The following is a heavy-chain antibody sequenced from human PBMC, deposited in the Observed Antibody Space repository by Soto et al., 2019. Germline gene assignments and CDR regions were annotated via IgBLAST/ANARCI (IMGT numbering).Heavy chain of an antibody. D-gene: IGHD2-15*01. J-gene: IGHJ6*02. CDR1: GYTFTGYY. CDR3: ARSLRSEGHYGMDV. Sequence: ASVKVSCKASGYTFTGYYMHWVRQAPGQGLEWMGWINPNSGGTNYAQKFQGWVTMTRDTSISTAYMELSRLRSDDTAVYYCARSLRSEGHYGMDVWAQGTTVTVSS. CDR2: INPNSGGT. V-gene: IGHV1-2*04.